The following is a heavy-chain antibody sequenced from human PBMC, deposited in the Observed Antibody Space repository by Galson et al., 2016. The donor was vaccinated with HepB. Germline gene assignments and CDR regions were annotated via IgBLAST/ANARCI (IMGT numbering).Heavy chain of an antibody. CDR3: ARDLVEMDV. D-gene: IGHD2-8*02. CDR1: GYTFTDYY. J-gene: IGHJ6*02. V-gene: IGHV1-2*06. CDR2: INPHSGGT. Sequence: SVKVSCRASGYTFTDYYMHWVRQAPGQGLEWMGRINPHSGGTNSVQKFQGRVTMTRDTAISTAYMELSSLSSDDTAVYYCARDLVEMDVWGQGTTVAVSS.